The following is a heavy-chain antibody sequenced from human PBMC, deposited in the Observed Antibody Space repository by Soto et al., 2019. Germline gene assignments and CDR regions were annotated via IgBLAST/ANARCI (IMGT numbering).Heavy chain of an antibody. CDR2: IYYSGST. CDR3: ASYDSSGYYYDDY. D-gene: IGHD3-22*01. CDR1: GGSISSGDYY. J-gene: IGHJ4*02. Sequence: SETLSLTCTVSGGSISSGDYYWSWIRQPPGKGLEWIGYIYYSGSTYYDPSLKSRVTISVDTSKNQFSLKLSSVTAADTAVYYCASYDSSGYYYDDYWGQGTLVTVSS. V-gene: IGHV4-30-4*01.